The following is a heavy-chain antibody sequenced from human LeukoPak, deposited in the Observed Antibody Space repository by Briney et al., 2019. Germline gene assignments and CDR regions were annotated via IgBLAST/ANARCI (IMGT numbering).Heavy chain of an antibody. CDR2: ISSSSSYI. CDR3: ARDGLGMIAPDY. Sequence: GGSLRLSCAASGFTVSSNYMSWVRQAPGKGLEWVSSISSSSSYIYYADSVKGRFTISRDNAKNSLYLQMNSLRAEDTAVYYCARDGLGMIAPDYWGQGTLVTVSS. V-gene: IGHV3-21*01. J-gene: IGHJ4*02. D-gene: IGHD3-22*01. CDR1: GFTVSSNY.